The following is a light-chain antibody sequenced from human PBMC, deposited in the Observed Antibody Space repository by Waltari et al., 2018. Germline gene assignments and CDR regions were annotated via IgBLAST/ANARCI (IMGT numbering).Light chain of an antibody. CDR2: DVS. Sequence: QSALTQPRSVSGSPGQSVTISCTGTSSDVGGSNYVSWYQQHPGQAPHLMIYDVSKRPSGVPDRVSGAKSGNSSSLTISGLQAEDEAAYYCCSYAGSYPFVFGTGTKVTVL. J-gene: IGLJ1*01. CDR3: CSYAGSYPFV. CDR1: SSDVGGSNY. V-gene: IGLV2-11*01.